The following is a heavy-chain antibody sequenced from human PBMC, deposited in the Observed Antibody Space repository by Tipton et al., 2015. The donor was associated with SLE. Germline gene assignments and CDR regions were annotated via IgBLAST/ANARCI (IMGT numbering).Heavy chain of an antibody. D-gene: IGHD2/OR15-2a*01. CDR1: GYSISSGYY. Sequence: TLSLTCAVSGYSISSGYYWGWIRQPPGKGLEWIGSIYHSGSTYYNPSLKSRVTISVDTSKKQFSLKLSSVTAADTAVYFCARGQNRVAYFDYWGQGTLVTVSS. CDR3: ARGQNRVAYFDY. J-gene: IGHJ4*02. CDR2: IYHSGST. V-gene: IGHV4-38-2*01.